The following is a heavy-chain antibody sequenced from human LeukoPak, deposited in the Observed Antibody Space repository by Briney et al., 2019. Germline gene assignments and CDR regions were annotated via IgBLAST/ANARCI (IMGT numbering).Heavy chain of an antibody. CDR1: GFTFSSYG. Sequence: PGGSLRLSCAASGFTFSSYGMHWVRQAPGKGLEWVAVISYDGSNKYYADSVKGRFTISRDNSKNTLYLQMSSLRAEDTAVYYCAKDRVRRYFVWLPLDYWGQGTLVTVSS. CDR3: AKDRVRRYFVWLPLDY. J-gene: IGHJ4*02. V-gene: IGHV3-30*18. CDR2: ISYDGSNK. D-gene: IGHD3-9*01.